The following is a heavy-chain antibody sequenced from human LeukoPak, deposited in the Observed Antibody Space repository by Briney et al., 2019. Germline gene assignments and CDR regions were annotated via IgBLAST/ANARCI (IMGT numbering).Heavy chain of an antibody. CDR2: IIPIFGTA. Sequence: SVKVSCKASGGTFSSYAISWVRQAPGQGLEWMGGIIPIFGTANYAQKFQGRVTITADESTSPAYMELSSLRSEDTAVYYCASSVKVDTAMGDAFDIWGQGTMVTVSS. V-gene: IGHV1-69*13. J-gene: IGHJ3*02. D-gene: IGHD5-18*01. CDR3: ASSVKVDTAMGDAFDI. CDR1: GGTFSSYA.